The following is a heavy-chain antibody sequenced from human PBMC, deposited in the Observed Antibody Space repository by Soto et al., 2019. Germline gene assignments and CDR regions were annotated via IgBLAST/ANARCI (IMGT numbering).Heavy chain of an antibody. CDR1: RFTFTDYP. CDR2: LSANGGST. D-gene: IGHD5-12*01. J-gene: IGHJ4*02. Sequence: EVQLVESGGGLVQPGGSLRLSCSASRFTFTDYPMYWVRQAPGKGLEYVSLLSANGGSTHYADSVKGRFSISRDKSKKTLYLQMSSLRAVDTAVYYCVKGAGWLQDVDYWGQGTLVTVSS. CDR3: VKGAGWLQDVDY. V-gene: IGHV3-64D*08.